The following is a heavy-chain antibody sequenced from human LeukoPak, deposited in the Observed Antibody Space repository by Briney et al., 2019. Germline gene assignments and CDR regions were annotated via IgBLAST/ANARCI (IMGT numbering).Heavy chain of an antibody. D-gene: IGHD3-10*01. J-gene: IGHJ5*02. CDR2: INAGNGNT. CDR3: ARDGITMVRGVRWFDP. Sequence: ASVKVSYKASGYTFTSYAMHWVRQAPGQRLEWMGWINAGNGNTKYSQKFQGRVTITRDTSASTAYMELSSLRSEDTAVYYCARDGITMVRGVRWFDPWGQGTLVTVSS. CDR1: GYTFTSYA. V-gene: IGHV1-3*01.